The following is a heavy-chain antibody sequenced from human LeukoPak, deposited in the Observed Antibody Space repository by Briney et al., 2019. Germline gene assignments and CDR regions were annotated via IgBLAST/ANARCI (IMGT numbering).Heavy chain of an antibody. CDR3: ARLGDSSGYYGFDY. D-gene: IGHD3-22*01. J-gene: IGHJ4*02. CDR1: GGSISSYY. Sequence: SETLSLTCTVSGGSISSYYWSWIRQPPGKGLEWIGYIYYSGSTNYNPSLKSRVTISVDTSKNRFSLKLSSVTAADTAVYYCARLGDSSGYYGFDYWGQGTLVTVSS. CDR2: IYYSGST. V-gene: IGHV4-59*01.